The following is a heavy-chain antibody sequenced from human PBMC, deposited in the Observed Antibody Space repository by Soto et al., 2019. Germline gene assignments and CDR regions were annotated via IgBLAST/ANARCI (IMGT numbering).Heavy chain of an antibody. Sequence: QVQLVQSGAEVKKPGSSVKVSCKASGGTFSSYAISWVRQAPGQGLEWMGGIIPIFGTANYAQKFQGRVTITADESTSTAYMELSSLRSEDTAVYYCARRAGPLTGTTFPFDYWGQGTLVTVSS. V-gene: IGHV1-69*12. CDR3: ARRAGPLTGTTFPFDY. J-gene: IGHJ4*02. CDR2: IIPIFGTA. CDR1: GGTFSSYA. D-gene: IGHD1-7*01.